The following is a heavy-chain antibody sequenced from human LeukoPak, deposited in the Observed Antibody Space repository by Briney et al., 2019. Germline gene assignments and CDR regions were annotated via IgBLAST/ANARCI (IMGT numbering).Heavy chain of an antibody. CDR3: AKEWAAAYFDY. D-gene: IGHD2-2*01. V-gene: IGHV3-23*01. J-gene: IGHJ4*02. Sequence: PGGSLRLSCAASGFTFSSYVISWVRQAPGKGLEWVSTISASGGSTYYADSVKGRFTISRDNSKNTLYLQMNSLRAEDTAVYCCAKEWAAAYFDYWGQGTLVTVSS. CDR1: GFTFSSYV. CDR2: ISASGGST.